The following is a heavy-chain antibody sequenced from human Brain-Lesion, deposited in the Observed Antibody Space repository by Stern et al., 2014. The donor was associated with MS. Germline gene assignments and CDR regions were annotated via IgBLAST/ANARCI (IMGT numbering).Heavy chain of an antibody. CDR3: ARRGDSSSSGFDY. V-gene: IGHV5-51*01. J-gene: IGHJ4*02. Sequence: VQLVQSGAEVKKPGESLKISCKGSGYRFTSNWIGWVRQMPGKGLEWMGIIWPGDPDTRSSPSFQGQVTISADKSISTAYLQWSSLQASDTAMYYCARRGDSSSSGFDYWGQGTLVIVSS. CDR2: IWPGDPDT. D-gene: IGHD6-6*01. CDR1: GYRFTSNW.